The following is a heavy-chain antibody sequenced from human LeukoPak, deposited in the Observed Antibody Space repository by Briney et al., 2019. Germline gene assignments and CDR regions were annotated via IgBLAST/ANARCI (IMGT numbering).Heavy chain of an antibody. V-gene: IGHV3-23*01. J-gene: IGHJ4*02. Sequence: GGSLRLSCAASGFTFSSYAMSWVRQAPGKGLEWVSSISSSGGRTFYADSVKGRATISRDNSKNVLYPQVNSLRAEDTAVFYCANYYYDKSGYKNWGQGTLVTVSS. CDR3: ANYYYDKSGYKN. D-gene: IGHD3-22*01. CDR2: ISSSGGRT. CDR1: GFTFSSYA.